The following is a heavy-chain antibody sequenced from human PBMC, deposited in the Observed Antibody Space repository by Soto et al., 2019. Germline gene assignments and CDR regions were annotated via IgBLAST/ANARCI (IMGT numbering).Heavy chain of an antibody. D-gene: IGHD3-16*01. CDR2: MSGSGGST. J-gene: IGHJ6*02. CDR1: RETVSDSA. Sequence: GGCIGLGCAASRETVSDSAISWVGHTTEKGLEWVSAMSGSGGSTYYADSVKVRFTISRDNAKNPLYLQMNSLRAEDTAVYYCASVGDSYDPYYYYGMDVWGQRTTHSVPS. V-gene: IGHV3-23*01. CDR3: ASVGDSYDPYYYYGMDV.